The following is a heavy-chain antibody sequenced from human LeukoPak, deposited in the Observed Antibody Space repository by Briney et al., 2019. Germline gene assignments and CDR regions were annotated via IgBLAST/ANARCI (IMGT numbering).Heavy chain of an antibody. D-gene: IGHD3-10*01. CDR3: ARVNEDGSGSYYHYYMDV. V-gene: IGHV3-21*01. Sequence: GGSLRLSCAASGFTFSSYSMNWVRQAPGKGLEWVSSISSSSSYIYYADSVKGRFTNSRDNAENSLYLQMNSLRAEDTAVYFCARVNEDGSGSYYHYYMDVWGKGTTVTISS. CDR1: GFTFSSYS. CDR2: ISSSSSYI. J-gene: IGHJ6*03.